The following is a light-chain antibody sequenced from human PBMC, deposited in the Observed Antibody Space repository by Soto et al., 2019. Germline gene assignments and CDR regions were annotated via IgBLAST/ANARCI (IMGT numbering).Light chain of an antibody. Sequence: EIVMTQSPATLSVSPGESASLSCRASESVSSNLAWYQQKPGQSPRLLIFGASTRATGVPARFSGNGSETEFTLTISSLVSEDSAVYYCQQYNNWTPWTFGRGTKVEIK. CDR2: GAS. CDR1: ESVSSN. CDR3: QQYNNWTPWT. J-gene: IGKJ1*01. V-gene: IGKV3-15*01.